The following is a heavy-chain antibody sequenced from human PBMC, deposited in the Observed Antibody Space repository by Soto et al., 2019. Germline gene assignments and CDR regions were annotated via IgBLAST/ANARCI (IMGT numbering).Heavy chain of an antibody. CDR2: MSHSGGT. Sequence: PSETLSLTCAVYGDFVSSGSYYWSWIRQPPGKGLEWIGEMSHSGGTHFNPSLKSRVTISVDTSKNQFSLNIYSVTAADTALYYCARVERGTVTTVVDAFDIWGPGTMVTVSS. D-gene: IGHD1-1*01. CDR1: GDFVSSGSYY. J-gene: IGHJ3*02. CDR3: ARVERGTVTTVVDAFDI. V-gene: IGHV4-61*01.